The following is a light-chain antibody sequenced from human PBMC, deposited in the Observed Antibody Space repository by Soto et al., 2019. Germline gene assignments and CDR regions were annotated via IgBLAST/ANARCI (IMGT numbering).Light chain of an antibody. CDR1: NSDVGGHNY. Sequence: QSVLTQPSSLSGSLGQSITISCTGSNSDVGGHNYVSWYQQHPGKAPKLMIYEVGIRPSGVSTRFSGSKSGNTASLTISGLQAEDEADYYCSSYTSTIIYVFGTGTKVTVL. J-gene: IGLJ1*01. CDR3: SSYTSTIIYV. CDR2: EVG. V-gene: IGLV2-14*01.